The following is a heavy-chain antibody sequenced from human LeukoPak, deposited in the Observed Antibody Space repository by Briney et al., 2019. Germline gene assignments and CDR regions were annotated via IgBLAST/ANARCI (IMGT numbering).Heavy chain of an antibody. CDR2: INPNSGGT. CDR1: GYTSTGYY. V-gene: IGHV1-2*02. Sequence: ASVKVSCKASGYTSTGYYMHWVRQAPGQGLEWMGWINPNSGGTNYAQKFQGRVTMTRDTSISTAYMELSRLRSDDTAVYYCARDSKACSGGSCYPKNWFDPWGQGTLVTVSS. CDR3: ARDSKACSGGSCYPKNWFDP. D-gene: IGHD2-15*01. J-gene: IGHJ5*02.